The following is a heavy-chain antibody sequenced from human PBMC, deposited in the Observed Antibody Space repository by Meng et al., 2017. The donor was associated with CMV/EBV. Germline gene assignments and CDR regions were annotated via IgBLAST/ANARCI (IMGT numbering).Heavy chain of an antibody. J-gene: IGHJ6*02. CDR2: IRSKANSYAT. D-gene: IGHD6-13*01. V-gene: IGHV3-73*01. Sequence: ETLSLTCAASGFTFSGSAMHWVRQASGKGLEWVGRIRSKANSYATAYAASVKGRFTISRDDSKNTAYLQMNSLKTEDTAVYYCTRQWRAAAGLYYYYGMDVWGQGTTVTVSS. CDR3: TRQWRAAAGLYYYYGMDV. CDR1: GFTFSGSA.